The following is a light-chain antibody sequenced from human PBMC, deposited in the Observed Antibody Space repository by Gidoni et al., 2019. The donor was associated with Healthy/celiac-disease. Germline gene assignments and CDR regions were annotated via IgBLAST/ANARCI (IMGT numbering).Light chain of an antibody. V-gene: IGKV2-28*01. CDR2: LGS. Sequence: DIVMTQSPLSLPVTPGEPASSSCRSSQSLLHSNGYNYLDWYLKKAGQSPQLLTYLGSNRACGVPDRVSGRGSGTDFTLKISRVEAEYVGVYYCMQAIQTPRTFGQXTKVEIK. CDR1: QSLLHSNGYNY. CDR3: MQAIQTPRT. J-gene: IGKJ1*01.